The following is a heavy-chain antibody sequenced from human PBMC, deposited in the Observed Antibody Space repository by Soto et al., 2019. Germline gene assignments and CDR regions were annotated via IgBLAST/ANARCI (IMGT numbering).Heavy chain of an antibody. CDR2: IIPIFGTA. J-gene: IGHJ1*01. Sequence: QVQLVQSGAEVQKPGSSVKVSYKASGGTFSSYAISWVRQAPGQGLEWMGGIIPIFGTANYAQKFQGRVTITADESTSTAYMELSSLRSEDTAVYYCARKVQQWLVNGGYFQHWGQGTLVTVSS. CDR3: ARKVQQWLVNGGYFQH. V-gene: IGHV1-69*01. CDR1: GGTFSSYA. D-gene: IGHD6-19*01.